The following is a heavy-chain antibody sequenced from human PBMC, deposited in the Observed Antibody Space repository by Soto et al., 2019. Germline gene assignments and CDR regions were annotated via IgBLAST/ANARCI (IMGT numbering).Heavy chain of an antibody. V-gene: IGHV1-8*01. D-gene: IGHD5-12*01. CDR3: ARRYSGYKTNYYYYYMDV. J-gene: IGHJ6*03. Sequence: ASVNVSCKASGYTFTSYDINWVRQATGQGLEWMGWMNPNSGNTGYAQKFQGRVTMTRNTSISTAYMELSSLRSEDTAVYYCARRYSGYKTNYYYYYMDVWGKGTTVTVSS. CDR1: GYTFTSYD. CDR2: MNPNSGNT.